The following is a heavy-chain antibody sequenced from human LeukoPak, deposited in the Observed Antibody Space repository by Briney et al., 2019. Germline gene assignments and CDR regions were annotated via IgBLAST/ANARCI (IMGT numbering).Heavy chain of an antibody. V-gene: IGHV4-39*01. CDR2: IYYSGGT. D-gene: IGHD5-24*01. CDR1: GGSISSSSYY. CDR3: ARFVEMATITDY. J-gene: IGHJ4*02. Sequence: SETLSLTCTVSGGSISSSSYYWGWIRQPPGKGLEWIGSIYYSGGTYYNPSLKSRVTISVDTSKNQFSLKLSSVTAADTAVYYCARFVEMATITDYWGQGTLVTVSS.